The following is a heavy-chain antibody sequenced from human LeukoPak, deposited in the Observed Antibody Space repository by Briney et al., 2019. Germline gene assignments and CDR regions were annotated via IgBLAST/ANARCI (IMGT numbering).Heavy chain of an antibody. Sequence: PGGSLRLSCAAPGFTFSGFWISWVRKAPGKGREWVANIKVDGSEKNYVDSVRGRFTISRDNAKNSLYLQMNSLRAEDTAVYYCTRNGRSLDYWGQGTLVTVSS. CDR2: IKVDGSEK. J-gene: IGHJ4*02. CDR3: TRNGRSLDY. V-gene: IGHV3-7*01. CDR1: GFTFSGFW. D-gene: IGHD2-15*01.